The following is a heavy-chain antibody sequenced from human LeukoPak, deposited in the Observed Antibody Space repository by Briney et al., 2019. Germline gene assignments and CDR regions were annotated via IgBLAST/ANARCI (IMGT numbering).Heavy chain of an antibody. V-gene: IGHV4-34*01. CDR3: ARGPTNFSNYYDSSGYLFDY. Sequence: NTSETLSLTCAVYGGSFSGYYWSWIHQPPGKGLEWIGETNHSGSTNYNPSLKSRVTISVDTSKNQFSLKLSSVTAADTAVYYCARGPTNFSNYYDSSGYLFDYWGQGTLVTVSS. CDR2: TNHSGST. CDR1: GGSFSGYY. D-gene: IGHD3-22*01. J-gene: IGHJ4*02.